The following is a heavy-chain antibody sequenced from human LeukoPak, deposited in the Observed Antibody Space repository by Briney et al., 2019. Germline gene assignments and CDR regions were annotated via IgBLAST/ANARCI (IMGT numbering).Heavy chain of an antibody. CDR3: ARATGSVDYYYMEV. J-gene: IGHJ6*03. D-gene: IGHD1-14*01. V-gene: IGHV1-2*02. CDR1: GYTFTGYY. CDR2: INPKSGGT. Sequence: ASVKVSCKASGYTFTGYYMHWVRQAPGQGLEWTGWINPKSGGTNYAQKFQGRVTMTRDTSITTAYMELNWLRSDDTAVYYCARATGSVDYYYMEVWGKGTTVTVSS.